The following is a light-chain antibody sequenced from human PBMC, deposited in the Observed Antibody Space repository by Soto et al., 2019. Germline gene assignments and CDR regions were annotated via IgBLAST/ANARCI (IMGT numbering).Light chain of an antibody. CDR3: PQFKSYPIT. CDR1: QDIRGA. Sequence: AIQLTQSPSSLSASVGDRVTITCRASQDIRGALAWYQQKPGKAPKILIYDVSTLESGVPSRFSGSSSGTDFTLTISSLQPVDFTTYDCPQFKSYPITFGQETRLDIK. V-gene: IGKV1-13*02. CDR2: DVS. J-gene: IGKJ5*01.